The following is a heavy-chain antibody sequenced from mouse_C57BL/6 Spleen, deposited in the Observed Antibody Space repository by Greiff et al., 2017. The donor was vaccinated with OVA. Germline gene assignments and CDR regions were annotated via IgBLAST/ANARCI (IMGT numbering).Heavy chain of an antibody. D-gene: IGHD3-1*01. Sequence: QVQLQQSGAELVRPGTSVKVSCKASGYAFTNYLIEWVKQRPGQGLEWIGVINPGSGGTNYNEKFKGKATLTADKSSSTAYMQLSSLTSEDSAVYFCAREERGLFAYWGQGTLVTVSA. V-gene: IGHV1-54*01. J-gene: IGHJ3*01. CDR3: AREERGLFAY. CDR2: INPGSGGT. CDR1: GYAFTNYL.